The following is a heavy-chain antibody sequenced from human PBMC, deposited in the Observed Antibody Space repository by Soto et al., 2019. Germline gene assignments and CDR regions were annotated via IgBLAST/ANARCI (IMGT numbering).Heavy chain of an antibody. CDR3: TTRDQGRFDH. CDR2: IIPFFDST. Sequence: QVQLVQSGAEGKRPGSSVKVSCTPSGGTFNTLSINWVRQAPGQGLEWMGAIIPFFDSTNYAQKFQDRVTITADKPLCTAYMELTSLRSDDTAVYYCTTRDQGRFDHWGQGTPLTVSS. CDR1: GGTFNTLS. V-gene: IGHV1-69*06. J-gene: IGHJ4*02. D-gene: IGHD2-2*01.